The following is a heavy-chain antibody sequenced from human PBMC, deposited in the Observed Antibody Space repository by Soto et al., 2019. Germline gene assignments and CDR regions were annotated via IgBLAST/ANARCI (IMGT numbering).Heavy chain of an antibody. D-gene: IGHD5-12*01. CDR2: IYYSGST. Sequence: PSETLSLTCTVSGGSISSGGYYWSWIRQHPGKGLEWIGYIYYSGSTYYNPSLKSRVTISVDTSKNQFSLKLSSVTAADTAVYYCAREYGGYSGYGMDVWGQGTTVTVSS. CDR3: AREYGGYSGYGMDV. V-gene: IGHV4-31*03. CDR1: GGSISSGGYY. J-gene: IGHJ6*02.